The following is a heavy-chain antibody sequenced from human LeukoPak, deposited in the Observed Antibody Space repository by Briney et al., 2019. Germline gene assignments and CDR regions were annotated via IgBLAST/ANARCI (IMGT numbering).Heavy chain of an antibody. J-gene: IGHJ3*02. CDR1: GGSISSYY. D-gene: IGHD3-22*01. CDR2: MYYSGST. V-gene: IGHV4-59*08. Sequence: PSETLSLTCTVSGGSISSYYWSWIRQPPGKGLEWIGSMYYSGSTNYKPSLKSRVTISVDTSKNQFSLKLSSVTAADTAVYYCARHAYYYDRSGSYEAFDIWGQGTMVTVSS. CDR3: ARHAYYYDRSGSYEAFDI.